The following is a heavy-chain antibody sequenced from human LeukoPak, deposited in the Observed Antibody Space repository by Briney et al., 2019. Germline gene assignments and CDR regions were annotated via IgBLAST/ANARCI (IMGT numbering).Heavy chain of an antibody. CDR1: GGSISSDDQY. J-gene: IGHJ4*02. CDR3: AKIFDY. CDR2: IYTSGNT. V-gene: IGHV4-61*02. Sequence: SQTLSLTCTVSGGSISSDDQYWNRIRQSAGKGLEWIGRIYTSGNTNYNPSLKSRVTISMDASKNQFSLKLDSVTAADTAVYYCAKIFDYWGQGTLVTVSS.